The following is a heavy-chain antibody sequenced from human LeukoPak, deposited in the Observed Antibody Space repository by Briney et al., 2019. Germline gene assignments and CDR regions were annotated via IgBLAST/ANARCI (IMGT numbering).Heavy chain of an antibody. J-gene: IGHJ4*02. CDR3: ATYCSGGSCLDY. D-gene: IGHD2-15*01. CDR2: IIPILGIA. Sequence: GSSVKVSCKASGGTFSSYAISWVRQAPGQGLEWMGRIIPILGIANYAQKFQGRVTITADKSTSTAYMELSSLRSEDTAVYYCATYCSGGSCLDYWGQGTLVTVSS. CDR1: GGTFSSYA. V-gene: IGHV1-69*04.